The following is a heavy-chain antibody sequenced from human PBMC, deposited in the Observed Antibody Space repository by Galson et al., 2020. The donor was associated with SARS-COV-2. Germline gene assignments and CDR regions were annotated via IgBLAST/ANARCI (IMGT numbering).Heavy chain of an antibody. D-gene: IGHD2-8*02. Sequence: SGPTMVKPTQTLTLTCTFTGLSLSTSGVGVRWIRQTPGKALEWLAPIYWADDKRYSPSLKSRLTITKDTSKNQVVLTMTNMDPVDTATYYCAHRDIVLGGPPGFDYWGQGTLVTVSS. CDR2: IYWADDK. CDR1: GLSLSTSGVG. J-gene: IGHJ4*02. CDR3: AHRDIVLGGPPGFDY. V-gene: IGHV2-5*02.